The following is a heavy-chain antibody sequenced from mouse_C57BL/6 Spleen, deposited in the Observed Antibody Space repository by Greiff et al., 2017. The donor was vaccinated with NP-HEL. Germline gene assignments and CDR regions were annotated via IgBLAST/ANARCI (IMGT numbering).Heavy chain of an antibody. CDR1: GFSLTSYG. Sequence: VKLQESGPGLVQPSQSLSITCTVSGFSLTSYGVHWVRQSPGKGLEWLGVIWRGGSTDYNAAFMSRLSITKDNSKSQVFFKMNSLQADDTAIYYCAKEGSSSLAMDYWGQGTSVTVSS. J-gene: IGHJ4*01. V-gene: IGHV2-5*01. D-gene: IGHD1-1*01. CDR2: IWRGGST. CDR3: AKEGSSSLAMDY.